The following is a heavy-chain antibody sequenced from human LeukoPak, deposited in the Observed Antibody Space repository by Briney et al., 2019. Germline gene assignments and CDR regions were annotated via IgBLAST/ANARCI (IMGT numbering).Heavy chain of an antibody. V-gene: IGHV3-74*01. J-gene: IGHJ4*02. Sequence: GGSLRLSCAASGFTFSSYSMNWVRQAPGKGLVWVSGIKNDGSTTRYADSVKGRFTISRDNAESTLYLQMNSLRAEDTAVYYCVRGDWGSGYWGQGTLVTVSS. D-gene: IGHD7-27*01. CDR1: GFTFSSYS. CDR2: IKNDGSTT. CDR3: VRGDWGSGY.